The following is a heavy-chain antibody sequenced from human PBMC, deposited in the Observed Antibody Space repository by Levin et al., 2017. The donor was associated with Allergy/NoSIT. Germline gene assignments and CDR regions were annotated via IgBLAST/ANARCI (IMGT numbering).Heavy chain of an antibody. D-gene: IGHD7-27*01. CDR3: ARDRTITTTGETYFYGMDV. V-gene: IGHV4-59*01. J-gene: IGHJ6*02. CDR2: IYYSGST. CDR1: GGSISGYY. Sequence: NPSETLSLTCTVSGGSISGYYWSWIRQPPGKGLEWIGYIYYSGSTKYNPSLKSRVTISVDTSKNQFSLKLNSVTAADTAVYYCARDRTITTTGETYFYGMDVWGQGTTVTVSS.